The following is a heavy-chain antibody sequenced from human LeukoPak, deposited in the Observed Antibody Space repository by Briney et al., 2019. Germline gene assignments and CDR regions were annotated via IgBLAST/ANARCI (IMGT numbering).Heavy chain of an antibody. CDR1: GGSFSSYY. D-gene: IGHD1-26*01. J-gene: IGHJ4*02. CDR3: ARYSGSYPSFDY. V-gene: IGHV4-59*01. Sequence: SETLSLTCAVYGGSFSSYYWSWIRQPPGKGLEWIGYIYNSGSTNYNPSLKSRVTISVDTSKNQFSLKLTSVTAADTAVYYCARYSGSYPSFDYWGQGTLVTVSS. CDR2: IYNSGST.